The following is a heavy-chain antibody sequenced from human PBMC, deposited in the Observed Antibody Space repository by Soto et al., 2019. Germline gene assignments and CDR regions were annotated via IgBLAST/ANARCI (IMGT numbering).Heavy chain of an antibody. CDR3: ARAYGSGSYPIDY. CDR2: IVPIVDLT. J-gene: IGHJ4*02. V-gene: IGHV1-69*02. Sequence: QVQLVQSGAEVKKPGTSVRVSCKASGDTFSSYTISWVRQAPGQGLEWVGRIVPIVDLTNYAQKFQGRVTITADKSTRNALMGLNKLEPQCPGVYFCARAYGSGSYPIDYWGQGTPVFVSS. CDR1: GDTFSSYT. D-gene: IGHD3-10*01.